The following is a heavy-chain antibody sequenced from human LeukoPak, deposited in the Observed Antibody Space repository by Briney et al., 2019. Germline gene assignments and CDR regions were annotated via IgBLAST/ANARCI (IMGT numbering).Heavy chain of an antibody. CDR3: ARISSGWYYFDY. J-gene: IGHJ4*02. D-gene: IGHD6-19*01. CDR1: GGSISSYY. CDR2: IYYSGST. V-gene: IGHV4-59*01. Sequence: SETLSLTCTVSGGSISSYYWSWIRQPPGKGLEWIGYIYYSGSTNYNPSLKSRITISVDTSKNQFSLKLSSVTAADTAVYYCARISSGWYYFDYWGQGTLVTVSS.